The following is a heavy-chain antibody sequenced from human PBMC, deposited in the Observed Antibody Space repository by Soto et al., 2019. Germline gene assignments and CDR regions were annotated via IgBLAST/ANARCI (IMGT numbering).Heavy chain of an antibody. CDR3: ARSQYCDSSMPDP. J-gene: IGHJ5*02. CDR2: IYYSGST. D-gene: IGHD3-22*01. CDR1: GGSISSGDYY. V-gene: IGHV4-30-4*01. Sequence: SETLSLTCTVSGGSISSGDYYWSWIRQPPGKGLEWIGYIYYSGSTYYNPSLKSRVTISVDTSKNQFSLKLSSVTAADTAVYYCARSQYCDSSMPDPWGQGTLVTVSS.